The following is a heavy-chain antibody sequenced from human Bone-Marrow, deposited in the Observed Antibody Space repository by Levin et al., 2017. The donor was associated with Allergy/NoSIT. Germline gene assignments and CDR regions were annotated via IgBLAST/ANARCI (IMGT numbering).Heavy chain of an antibody. CDR2: VSYGGLT. CDR3: VTVAFGSYLAY. Sequence: SQTLSLPCSVSDASISSSYWSWIRQPPGKGLEWIGYVSYGGLTNYNPSLTSRVAISSDTSKNQFSLVLTSVTAADTATYYCVTVAFGSYLAYWGPGTLVTVSS. V-gene: IGHV4-59*01. J-gene: IGHJ4*02. CDR1: DASISSSY. D-gene: IGHD4-23*01.